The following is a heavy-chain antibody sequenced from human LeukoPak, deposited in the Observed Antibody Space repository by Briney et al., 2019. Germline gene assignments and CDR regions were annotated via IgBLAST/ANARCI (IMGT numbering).Heavy chain of an antibody. Sequence: GGSLRLSCAASGFTFSSYWMHWVRQAPGKGLVWVSHINSDGSTTNYADSVKGRFTISRDNAKNTLYLQMNSPRAEDTAVYYCARGIGSGWYLDWGQGTLVTVSS. CDR3: ARGIGSGWYLD. CDR2: INSDGSTT. J-gene: IGHJ4*02. V-gene: IGHV3-74*01. CDR1: GFTFSSYW. D-gene: IGHD6-19*01.